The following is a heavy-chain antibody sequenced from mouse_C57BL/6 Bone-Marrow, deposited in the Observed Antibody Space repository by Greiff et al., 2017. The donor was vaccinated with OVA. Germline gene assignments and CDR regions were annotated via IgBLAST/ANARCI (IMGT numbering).Heavy chain of an antibody. CDR3: TPAYYSNYVDY. D-gene: IGHD2-5*01. J-gene: IGHJ2*01. Sequence: EVKLLESGAELVRPGASVKLSCTASGFTITDYYMHWVKQRPEQGLEWIGRIDPEDGDTEYAPMFQGKATMTADTSSNTAYLQLSSLTSEDTAVYYCTPAYYSNYVDYWGQGTTLTVSS. CDR2: IDPEDGDT. V-gene: IGHV14-1*01. CDR1: GFTITDYY.